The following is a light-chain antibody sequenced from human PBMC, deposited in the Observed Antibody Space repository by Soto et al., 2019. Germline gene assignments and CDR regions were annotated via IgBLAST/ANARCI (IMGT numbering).Light chain of an antibody. CDR2: AAS. Sequence: DIRMTQSPSSLSASFVDTVTITCRASQSISSHLNWYQQKPGKAPKLLIYAASSLQSGVPSRFSGSGSGTDFTLTVSSLQPEDFATYYCHQSYDIPTFGQGTRLEIK. V-gene: IGKV1-39*01. CDR3: HQSYDIPT. J-gene: IGKJ5*01. CDR1: QSISSH.